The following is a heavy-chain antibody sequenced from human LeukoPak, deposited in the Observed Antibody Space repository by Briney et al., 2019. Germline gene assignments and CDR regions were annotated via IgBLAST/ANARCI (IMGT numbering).Heavy chain of an antibody. CDR1: GFTFSNYG. J-gene: IGHJ6*02. Sequence: GGSLRLSCAASGFTFSNYGMSWVRQAPGKGLEWVSAISGSGGSTYYADSVKGRFTISRDNSKNTLYLQMNSLRAEDTAVYYCARYTAHYYYYGMDVWGQGTTVTVSS. CDR3: ARYTAHYYYYGMDV. V-gene: IGHV3-23*01. CDR2: ISGSGGST. D-gene: IGHD5-18*01.